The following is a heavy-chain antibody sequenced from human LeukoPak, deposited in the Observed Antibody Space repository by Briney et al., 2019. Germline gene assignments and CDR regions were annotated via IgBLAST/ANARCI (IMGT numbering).Heavy chain of an antibody. J-gene: IGHJ4*02. CDR3: ARVNSGSYFDY. CDR2: IYSGGST. CDR1: GFTVSSNY. Sequence: GGSLRLSCAASGFTVSSNYVSWVRQAPGKGLEWVSVIYSGGSTYYADSVKGRFTISRDNSKNTLYLQMNSLRAEDTAVYYCARVNSGSYFDYWGQGTLVTVSS. D-gene: IGHD1-26*01. V-gene: IGHV3-66*01.